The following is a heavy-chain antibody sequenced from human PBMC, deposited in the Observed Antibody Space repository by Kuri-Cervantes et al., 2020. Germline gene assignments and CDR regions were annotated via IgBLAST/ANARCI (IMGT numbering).Heavy chain of an antibody. CDR2: INHSGST. D-gene: IGHD1-1*01. J-gene: IGHJ6*03. Sequence: ESLKISCAVYGGSFSGYYWSWIRQPPGKGLEWIGEINHSGSTNYIPSLKSRVTISVDTSKNQFSLKLNSVTAADTAVYYCARGHNWNTNVGYYYYYYYMDVWGKGTTVTVSS. CDR3: ARGHNWNTNVGYYYYYYYMDV. CDR1: GGSFSGYY. V-gene: IGHV4-34*01.